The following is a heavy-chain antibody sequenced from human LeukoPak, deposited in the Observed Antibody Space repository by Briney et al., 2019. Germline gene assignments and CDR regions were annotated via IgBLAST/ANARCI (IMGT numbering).Heavy chain of an antibody. CDR3: ARARSSYGYGDAFDI. Sequence: TGGSLRLSCAASGFSFRSHGMNWVRQAPGKGLEWVSGISPRGDITYYKDSVRGRFTISRDNFKNTVSLQLNSLRAEDTAMYYCARARSSYGYGDAFDIWGQGTMVTVSS. J-gene: IGHJ3*02. CDR2: ISPRGDIT. CDR1: GFSFRSHG. D-gene: IGHD5-18*01. V-gene: IGHV3-23*01.